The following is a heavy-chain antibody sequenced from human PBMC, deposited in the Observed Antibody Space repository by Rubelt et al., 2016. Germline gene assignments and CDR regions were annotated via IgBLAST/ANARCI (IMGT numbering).Heavy chain of an antibody. CDR1: GFTFNTYW. D-gene: IGHD5-12*01. CDR3: SMATTLDY. J-gene: IGHJ4*02. Sequence: VHLVESGGGVVQPGRSLRLSCAASGFTFNTYWMTWVRQGPGKGLEWVATIKEDGSEKYYVDSVKGRFTISRDNAKTSLYLQMDSLRAEDTAVYSCSMATTLDYWGRGTLVTVSS. V-gene: IGHV3-7*01. CDR2: IKEDGSEK.